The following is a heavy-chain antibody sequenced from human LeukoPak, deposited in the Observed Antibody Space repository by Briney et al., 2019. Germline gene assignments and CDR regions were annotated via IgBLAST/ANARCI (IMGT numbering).Heavy chain of an antibody. CDR2: IYTSGST. D-gene: IGHD4-17*01. CDR1: GYSISSGYY. V-gene: IGHV4-61*02. CDR3: ARGYGDHWVDLGSFDY. Sequence: SETLSLTCTVSGYSISSGYYWNWIRQPAGKGLEWIGRIYTSGSTNYNPSLKSRVTISVDTSKNQFSLKLSSVTAADTAVYYCARGYGDHWVDLGSFDYWGQGTLVTVSS. J-gene: IGHJ4*02.